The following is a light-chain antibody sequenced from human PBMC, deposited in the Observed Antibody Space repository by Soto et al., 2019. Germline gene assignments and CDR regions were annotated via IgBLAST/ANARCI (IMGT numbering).Light chain of an antibody. J-gene: IGKJ1*01. Sequence: ELVLTQSPGTLSLSPGERATLSCRASQSVSSSYLAWYQQKPGQAPRLLIYGASSRATGIPDRFSGSGSGTDFTLTISRLEPGDFAVYYCQQYGSSPRTFGQGTKVEIK. V-gene: IGKV3-20*01. CDR1: QSVSSSY. CDR3: QQYGSSPRT. CDR2: GAS.